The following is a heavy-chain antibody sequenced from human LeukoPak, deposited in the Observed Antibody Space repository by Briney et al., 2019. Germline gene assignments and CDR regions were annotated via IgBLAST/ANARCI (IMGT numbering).Heavy chain of an antibody. CDR3: ARDWGDAFDI. J-gene: IGHJ3*02. Sequence: GASVTVSFKGSGYTFTSYGISWVRQAPGQGLEGMGWISAYNGNTNYAQKLQGRGTITTDTSTSTAYMELRSLRSDDTAVYYCARDWGDAFDIWGQGTMVTVSS. V-gene: IGHV1-18*01. CDR1: GYTFTSYG. D-gene: IGHD3-16*01. CDR2: ISAYNGNT.